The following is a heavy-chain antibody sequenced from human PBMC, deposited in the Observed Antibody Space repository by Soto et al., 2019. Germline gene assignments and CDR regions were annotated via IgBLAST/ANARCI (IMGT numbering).Heavy chain of an antibody. CDR2: IWYDGSNK. J-gene: IGHJ4*02. V-gene: IGHV3-33*01. CDR1: GFTFSSYG. CDR3: AVGAYYCDY. D-gene: IGHD3-10*01. Sequence: QVQLVESGGGVVQPGRSLRLSCAASGFTFSSYGMHWVRQAPGKGMEWVAVIWYDGSNKYYADSVKGRFTIARENSKNTLYLQMNSLWAEETAVYYCAVGAYYCDYWGQGTLVTFS.